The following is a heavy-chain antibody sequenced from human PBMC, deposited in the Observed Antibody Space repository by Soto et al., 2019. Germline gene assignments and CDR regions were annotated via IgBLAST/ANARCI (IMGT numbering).Heavy chain of an antibody. J-gene: IGHJ4*02. V-gene: IGHV3-23*01. D-gene: IGHD3-16*02. CDR3: AKNRYDYIWGSYRAYFDY. CDR1: GFTFSSYA. CDR2: ISGSGGST. Sequence: GGSLRLSCAASGFTFSSYAMSWVRQAPGKGLEWVSAISGSGGSTYYADSVKGRFTISRDNSKNTLYLQMNSLRAEDTAVYYCAKNRYDYIWGSYRAYFDYWGQGTLVTVSS.